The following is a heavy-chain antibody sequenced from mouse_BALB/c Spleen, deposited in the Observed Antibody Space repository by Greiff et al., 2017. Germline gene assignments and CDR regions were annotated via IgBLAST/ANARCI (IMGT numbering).Heavy chain of an antibody. V-gene: IGHV5-4*02. Sequence: EVMLVESGGGLVKPGGSLKLSCAASGFTFSDYYMYWVRQTPEKRLEWVATISDGGSYTYYPDSVKGRFTISRDNAKNNLYLQMSSLKSEDTAMYYCARSDEGSSWFAYWGQGTLVTVSA. CDR3: ARSDEGSSWFAY. J-gene: IGHJ3*01. CDR1: GFTFSDYY. CDR2: ISDGGSYT.